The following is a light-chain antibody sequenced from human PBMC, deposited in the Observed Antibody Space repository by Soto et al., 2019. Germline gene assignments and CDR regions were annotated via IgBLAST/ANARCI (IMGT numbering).Light chain of an antibody. CDR2: DAS. J-gene: IGKJ1*01. CDR1: QSISSW. V-gene: IGKV1-5*01. Sequence: DIPMTQSPSTLSASVGEIVTLTCRASQSISSWLAWYQQKPGKAPKLLIYDASSLESGVPSRFSGSGSGTEFTLTISSLQPDDVATYYCQQYNSYPWTLGQGTKVDIK. CDR3: QQYNSYPWT.